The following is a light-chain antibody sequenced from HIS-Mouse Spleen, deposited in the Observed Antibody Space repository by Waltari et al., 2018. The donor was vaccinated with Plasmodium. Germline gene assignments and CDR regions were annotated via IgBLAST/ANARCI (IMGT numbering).Light chain of an antibody. CDR1: QDISNY. V-gene: IGKV1-33*01. Sequence: DIQMTQSPSSLSASVGDRVTITCQASQDISNYLNWYQQKPGKAPKLLIYDASNLETGVPSRFSGSGSGTDFTFTISSLQPEDIATYYCQQYDNLPPLFTFGPGIKVDIK. CDR3: QQYDNLPPLFT. CDR2: DAS. J-gene: IGKJ3*01.